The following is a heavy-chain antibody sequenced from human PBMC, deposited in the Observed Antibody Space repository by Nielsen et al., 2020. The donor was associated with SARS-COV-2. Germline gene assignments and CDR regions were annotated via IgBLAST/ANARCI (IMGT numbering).Heavy chain of an antibody. V-gene: IGHV3-23*03. J-gene: IGHJ3*02. CDR2: IYSGGIST. CDR1: GFTFKNYA. CDR3: AKDQSALAAFDI. Sequence: GGSLRLSCAASGFTFKNYAMSWVRQAPGKGLEWVSVIYSGGISTYYADSVKGRFTISRDNSKNTLYLQMSSLRAEDTAVYYCAKDQSALAAFDIWGQGTMVTVSS.